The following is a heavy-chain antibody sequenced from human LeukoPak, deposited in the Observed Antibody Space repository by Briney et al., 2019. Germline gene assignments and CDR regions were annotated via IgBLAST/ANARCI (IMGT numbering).Heavy chain of an antibody. CDR1: GYISTNDL. CDR2: IFPAIADT. V-gene: IGHV5-51*01. CDR3: ARQSRDGSRTGGYYFDS. Sequence: ISSDSAGYISTNDLNCCGRQMPGEVVEAMVIIFPAIADTKYSPSFEGQVAISADKSIDTVYLQWSSLKASDTATYYCARQSRDGSRTGGYYFDSWGQGTLVTVSS. J-gene: IGHJ4*02. D-gene: IGHD3-10*01.